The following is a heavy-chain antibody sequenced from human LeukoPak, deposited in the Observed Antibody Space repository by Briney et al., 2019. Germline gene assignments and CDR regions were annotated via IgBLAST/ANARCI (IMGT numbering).Heavy chain of an antibody. CDR1: GFNFRNYG. J-gene: IGHJ4*02. CDR3: ARVNYGSGSYTYYFDY. Sequence: GKSLRLSCAASGFNFRNYGMHWVRQAPGKGPEWVSGINWNGGSTGYADSVKGRFTISRDNAKNSLYLQMNSLRAEDTALYYCARVNYGSGSYTYYFDYWGQGTLVTVSS. CDR2: INWNGGST. D-gene: IGHD3-10*01. V-gene: IGHV3-20*04.